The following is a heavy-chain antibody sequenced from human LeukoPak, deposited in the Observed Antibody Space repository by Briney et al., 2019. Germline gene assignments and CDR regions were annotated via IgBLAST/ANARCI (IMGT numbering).Heavy chain of an antibody. V-gene: IGHV3-7*01. CDR3: ARAKEAGFDP. J-gene: IGHJ5*02. Sequence: PGGSLRLSCAASGFTSSSYWMSWVRQAPGKGLEWVANIKQDGSEKYHVDSVKGRFTISRDNAKNSLYLQMNSLRVEDTAVCYCARAKEAGFDPWGQGILVTVSS. CDR1: GFTSSSYW. CDR2: IKQDGSEK.